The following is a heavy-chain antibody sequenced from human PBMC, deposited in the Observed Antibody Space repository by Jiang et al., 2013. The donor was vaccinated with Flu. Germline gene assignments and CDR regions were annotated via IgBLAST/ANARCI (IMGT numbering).Heavy chain of an antibody. Sequence: VQLLESGGGLVKAGGSLRLSCVVSGITFSNAWMSWVRQAPGKGLEWVGRIKSATAGGATQYAAPVADRFTISRDDSKNTVYLQMNSLTTDDTAVYYCATDEGTGTQRYYYGMDVWGQGTTVTVSS. CDR1: GITFSNAW. CDR2: IKSATAGGAT. J-gene: IGHJ6*02. V-gene: IGHV3-15*01. CDR3: ATDEGTGTQRYYYGMDV. D-gene: IGHD1-1*01.